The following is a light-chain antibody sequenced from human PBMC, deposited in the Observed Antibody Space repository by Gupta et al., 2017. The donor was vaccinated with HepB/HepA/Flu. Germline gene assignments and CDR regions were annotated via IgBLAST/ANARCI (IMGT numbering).Light chain of an antibody. CDR1: QNVGNY. Sequence: EIVLTQSPGTLSLSPGERATLSCRTSQNVGNYLAWNQQKPGQAPRLLMHDTSDRATGIPARFSGSGSGTEFTLTISSLEPEDFAVYYCQQQDKCPITFGRGTKVDIK. V-gene: IGKV3-11*01. CDR3: QQQDKCPIT. J-gene: IGKJ4*01. CDR2: DTS.